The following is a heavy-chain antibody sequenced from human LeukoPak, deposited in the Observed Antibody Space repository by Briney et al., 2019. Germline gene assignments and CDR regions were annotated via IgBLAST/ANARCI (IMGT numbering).Heavy chain of an antibody. CDR3: ARDRYLDIDY. CDR1: GFTFTSYT. Sequence: GGSLRLSCAASGFTFTSYTMNWVRQAPGKGLEWVSYISSVSSTIYYADSVRGRFIMSRDNDKNILYLQLDSLRAEDTAVYYCARDRYLDIDYWGQGTQVTVSS. J-gene: IGHJ4*02. CDR2: ISSVSSTI. V-gene: IGHV3-48*01. D-gene: IGHD1-1*01.